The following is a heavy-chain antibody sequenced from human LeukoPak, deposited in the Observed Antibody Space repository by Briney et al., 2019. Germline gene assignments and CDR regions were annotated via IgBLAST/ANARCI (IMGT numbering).Heavy chain of an antibody. Sequence: GESLKTSRKGFGYSFTNYWIGWERLMPGKGLEGMGIIYPGESDLRYSPSFQGQVTISADKSISTAHLQWSSLKASDSAMYFCARRDSNSWYLDYWGQGTQVSVSS. D-gene: IGHD6-13*01. CDR2: IYPGESDL. V-gene: IGHV5-51*01. CDR1: GYSFTNYW. J-gene: IGHJ4*02. CDR3: ARRDSNSWYLDY.